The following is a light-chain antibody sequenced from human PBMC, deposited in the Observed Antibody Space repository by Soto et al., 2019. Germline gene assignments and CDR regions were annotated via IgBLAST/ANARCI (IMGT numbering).Light chain of an antibody. J-gene: IGKJ3*01. Sequence: EIVLTQSPGTLSLSAGESATLSCMASQSVSSSYLAWYQQKPGQAPRLLIYGASSRATGIPDRFSGSGSGTDFTLTISRLEPEDFAVYYCQQYGSSPFTFGPGTKVDIK. CDR1: QSVSSSY. V-gene: IGKV3-20*01. CDR2: GAS. CDR3: QQYGSSPFT.